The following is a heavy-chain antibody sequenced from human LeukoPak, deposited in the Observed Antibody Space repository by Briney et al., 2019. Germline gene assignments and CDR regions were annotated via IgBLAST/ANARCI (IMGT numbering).Heavy chain of an antibody. Sequence: SETLSLTCAVYGGSFSGYYWSWIRQPPGKGLEWIGEINHSGSTNYNPSLKSRVTISVDTSKNQFSLKLSSVTAADTAVYYCAIAPIGYCSSTSCYGGEYFDYWGQGTLVTVSS. CDR1: GGSFSGYY. CDR3: AIAPIGYCSSTSCYGGEYFDY. V-gene: IGHV4-34*01. D-gene: IGHD2-2*01. CDR2: INHSGST. J-gene: IGHJ4*02.